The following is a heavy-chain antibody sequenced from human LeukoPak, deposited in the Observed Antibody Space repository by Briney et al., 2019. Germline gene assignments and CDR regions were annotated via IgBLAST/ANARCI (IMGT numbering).Heavy chain of an antibody. D-gene: IGHD6-25*01. CDR2: ISHSGST. Sequence: SETLSLTCAVYGGSFSAYYWSWIRQPPGKGLEWIGEISHSGSTNYNPSLKSRVTISVDTPKNQFSLKLTSVTAADTAVYYCARHDGGGSWGQGTLVTVSS. V-gene: IGHV4-34*01. J-gene: IGHJ5*02. CDR1: GGSFSAYY. CDR3: ARHDGGGS.